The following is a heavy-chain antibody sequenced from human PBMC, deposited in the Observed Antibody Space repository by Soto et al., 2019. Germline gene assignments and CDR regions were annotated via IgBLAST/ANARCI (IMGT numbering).Heavy chain of an antibody. CDR3: THSTYLHRRGYGDY. D-gene: IGHD3-22*01. V-gene: IGHV2-5*02. CDR1: GFSLSTSGVG. CDR2: IYWDDDK. Sequence: QITLKESGPPLVKPTQTLTLTCTFSGFSLSTSGVGVGWIRQPPGKALEWLALIYWDDDKRYSPSLKSRLTITQDTSKNHVVLTITHRDPVDKPTDSCTHSTYLHRRGYGDYWGQGTLVTVSS. J-gene: IGHJ4*02.